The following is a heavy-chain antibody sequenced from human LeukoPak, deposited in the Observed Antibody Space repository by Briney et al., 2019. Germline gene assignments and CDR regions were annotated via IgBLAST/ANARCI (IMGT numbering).Heavy chain of an antibody. Sequence: GGSLRLSCAASGFTFSDYYMSWIRQAPGKRLEWVSYISSSGSTIYYADSVKGRFTISRDNAKNSLYLQMNSLRAEDTAVYYCARDLVGPPGSWFDPWGQGTLVTVSS. J-gene: IGHJ5*02. V-gene: IGHV3-11*04. D-gene: IGHD2-15*01. CDR1: GFTFSDYY. CDR3: ARDLVGPPGSWFDP. CDR2: ISSSGSTI.